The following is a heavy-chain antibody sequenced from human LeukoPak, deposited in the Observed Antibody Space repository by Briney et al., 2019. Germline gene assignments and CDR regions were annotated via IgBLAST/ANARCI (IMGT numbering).Heavy chain of an antibody. CDR2: ISSSGSTI. CDR3: DAVGLKEGP. CDR1: GFTFSSYE. D-gene: IGHD5/OR15-5a*01. J-gene: IGHJ5*02. V-gene: IGHV3-48*03. Sequence: GGSLRLSCAASGFTFSSYEMNWVRQAPGKVLEWVSYISSSGSTIYYADSVKGRFTISRDNSKNTLYLQMNSLRAEDTAVYYCDAVGLKEGPWGQGTLVTVSS.